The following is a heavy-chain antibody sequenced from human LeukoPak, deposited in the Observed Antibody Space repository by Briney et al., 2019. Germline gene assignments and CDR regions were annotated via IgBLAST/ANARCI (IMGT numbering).Heavy chain of an antibody. Sequence: PSETLSLTCTVSGGSISTYYWSWIRQPPGKGLEWIGYIYYSGSTNYNPSVKSRVTMSVDTSKKQFSLNLSSLTAADTAVYYCARGGTAVVTPYAFDIWSQGTMVTVSS. V-gene: IGHV4-59*01. J-gene: IGHJ3*02. D-gene: IGHD4-23*01. CDR1: GGSISTYY. CDR2: IYYSGST. CDR3: ARGGTAVVTPYAFDI.